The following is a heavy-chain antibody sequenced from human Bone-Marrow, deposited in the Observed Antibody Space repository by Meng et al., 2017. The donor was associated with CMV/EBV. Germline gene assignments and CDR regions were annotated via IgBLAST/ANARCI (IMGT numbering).Heavy chain of an antibody. J-gene: IGHJ4*02. V-gene: IGHV3-48*03. CDR2: ISSSGSTI. CDR1: GFTFSSYE. Sequence: GESLKISCAASGFTFSSYEMNWVRQAPGKGLEWVSYISSSGSTIYYADSVKGRFTISRDNAKNTVYLQMKSLRVEDTAVYYCARDLWGLGGYWGQGTLVTVSS. CDR3: ARDLWGLGGY. D-gene: IGHD3/OR15-3a*01.